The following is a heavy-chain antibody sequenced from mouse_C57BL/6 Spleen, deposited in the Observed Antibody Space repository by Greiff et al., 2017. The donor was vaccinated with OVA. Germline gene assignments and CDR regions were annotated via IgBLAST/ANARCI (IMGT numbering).Heavy chain of an antibody. V-gene: IGHV1-82*01. CDR2: IYPGDGDT. CDR3: ARSTITTVAH. J-gene: IGHJ3*01. D-gene: IGHD1-1*01. CDR1: GYAFSSSW. Sequence: QVQLKESGPELVKPGASVKISCKASGYAFSSSWLNWVKQRPVKGLEWIGRIYPGDGDTNYNGKFKGKATLTADKSSSTAYMQLSSLTSEDSAVYFCARSTITTVAHWGQGTLVTVSA.